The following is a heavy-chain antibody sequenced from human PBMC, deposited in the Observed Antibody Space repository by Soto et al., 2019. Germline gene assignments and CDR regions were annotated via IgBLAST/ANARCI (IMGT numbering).Heavy chain of an antibody. Sequence: SETLSRSCAVSGVSIHNSHSFWVGIRQPPGKVLEFIGSVYYSGVANYNPSLKSRVTVSIDTSNNQFSLRVNSVTAADTAVYYCGRVVEGATRHTDFDSWGQGILVTVS. CDR1: GVSIHNSHSF. J-gene: IGHJ5*01. CDR2: VYYSGVA. V-gene: IGHV4-39*01. D-gene: IGHD2-15*01. CDR3: GRVVEGATRHTDFDS.